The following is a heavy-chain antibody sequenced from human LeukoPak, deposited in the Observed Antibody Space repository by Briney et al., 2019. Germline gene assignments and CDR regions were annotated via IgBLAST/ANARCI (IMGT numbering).Heavy chain of an antibody. V-gene: IGHV3-48*03. CDR1: GFAFSGFE. D-gene: IGHD3-16*01. CDR3: ARENYVRGYDY. Sequence: PGGSLRLSCAAYGFAFSGFEMNWVRQAPGKGPEWIAYIDVTGKKIRYADSVKGRFTISRDNANSSVYLQMNSLRVDDTAVYYCARENYVRGYDYWGQGTLVTVSS. CDR2: IDVTGKKI. J-gene: IGHJ4*02.